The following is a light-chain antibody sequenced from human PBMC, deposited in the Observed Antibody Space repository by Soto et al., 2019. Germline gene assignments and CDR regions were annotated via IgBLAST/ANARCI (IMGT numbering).Light chain of an antibody. CDR1: SSDVGGYNY. Sequence: QSVLTQPPSASGSPGQSVAISCTGTSSDVGGYNYVSWYQQHPGKAPKLMIYEVNKRPSGVPDRFSGSKSGNTASLTVSGLQAEDEADYYCSSYAGSSNVFGPAPNVTVL. CDR2: EVN. J-gene: IGLJ1*01. V-gene: IGLV2-8*01. CDR3: SSYAGSSNV.